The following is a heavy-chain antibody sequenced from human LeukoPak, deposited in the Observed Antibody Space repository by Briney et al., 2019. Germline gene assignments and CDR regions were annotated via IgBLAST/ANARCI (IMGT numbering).Heavy chain of an antibody. CDR2: ISAYNGYT. CDR1: GYTFVRHG. J-gene: IGHJ6*02. Sequence: GASVKVSCKASGYTFVRHGISLVRQAPGQGLEWMGWISAYNGYTNYAQKLQGRVTMTTDTSTSTAYMELSSLRSDDTAVYYCAKDSTYYDVLTGNYYYYYGMDVWGQGTTVTVSS. CDR3: AKDSTYYDVLTGNYYYYYGMDV. D-gene: IGHD3-9*01. V-gene: IGHV1-18*01.